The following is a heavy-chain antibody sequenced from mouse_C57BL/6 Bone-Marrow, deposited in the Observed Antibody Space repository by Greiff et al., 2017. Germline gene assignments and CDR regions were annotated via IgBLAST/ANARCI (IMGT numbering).Heavy chain of an antibody. D-gene: IGHD1-1*02. CDR1: GYTFTSYW. CDR2: IHPSDSDT. Sequence: QVQLQQPGAELVKPGASVKVSCKASGYTFTSYWMNWVKQRPGQGLEWIGRIHPSDSDTNYNQKFKGKATLTVDKSSSTAYMQPSSRTSDDSAVYYCAIVYGYYYAMDYWGQGTSVTVSS. CDR3: AIVYGYYYAMDY. V-gene: IGHV1-74*01. J-gene: IGHJ4*01.